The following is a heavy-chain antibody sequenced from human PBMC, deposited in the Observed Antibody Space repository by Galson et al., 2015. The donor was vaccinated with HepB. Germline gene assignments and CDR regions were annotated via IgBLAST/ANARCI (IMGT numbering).Heavy chain of an antibody. V-gene: IGHV3-23*01. D-gene: IGHD1-1*01. Sequence: SLRLSCAASGFTFSSLGMTWVRQAPGKGLVCVSAIGVNAGSTDYADSVKGRFTISRDNSKNMLYLQMNNLRAEDTAVCYCAKGTTNIDYWGQGTLVTVSS. CDR2: IGVNAGST. J-gene: IGHJ4*02. CDR1: GFTFSSLG. CDR3: AKGTTNIDY.